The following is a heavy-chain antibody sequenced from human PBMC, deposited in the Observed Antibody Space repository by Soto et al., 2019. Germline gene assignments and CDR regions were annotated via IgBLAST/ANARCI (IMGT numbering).Heavy chain of an antibody. CDR3: ARVPRGVYYGMDV. D-gene: IGHD3-10*01. J-gene: IGHJ6*02. CDR1: GYTFTDYY. Sequence: QVQLVQSGAEVKKPGASVKVSCKASGYTFTDYYMHWVRQAPGQRLEWMGWINPNSGTTNYAQKFQGWVTMTRDTSITTVYMEVSRLRSDDTAVYYCARVPRGVYYGMDVWGQGTTVTCSS. CDR2: INPNSGTT. V-gene: IGHV1-2*04.